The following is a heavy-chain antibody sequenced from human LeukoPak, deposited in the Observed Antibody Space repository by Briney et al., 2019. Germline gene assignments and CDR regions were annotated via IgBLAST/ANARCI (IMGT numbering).Heavy chain of an antibody. D-gene: IGHD2-8*01. CDR1: GASVSSNNW. CDR3: AQNGYYNMDA. V-gene: IGHV4-4*02. CDR2: ISHSGST. J-gene: IGHJ6*02. Sequence: SETLSLTCAVPGASVSSNNWWSWVRQPPGKGLEWIGEISHSGSTNYNPSLKSRVTISVDKSNNQFSLKLNSVTAADTAIYYCAQNGYYNMDAWGQGTTITVSS.